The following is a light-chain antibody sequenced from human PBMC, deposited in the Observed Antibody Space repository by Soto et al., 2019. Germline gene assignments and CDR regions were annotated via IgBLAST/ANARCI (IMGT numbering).Light chain of an antibody. Sequence: EIVLTQSPGTLSLSPGERVTLSCRASQTVTSDYLAWYQQKIGQAPRLLIYGASKRATGIPDRFSGSGSGTDFTLTISRLESEDFAVYYCQQYNKWPPYTFGQGTKLEIK. J-gene: IGKJ2*01. CDR3: QQYNKWPPYT. CDR1: QTVTSDY. CDR2: GAS. V-gene: IGKV3-20*01.